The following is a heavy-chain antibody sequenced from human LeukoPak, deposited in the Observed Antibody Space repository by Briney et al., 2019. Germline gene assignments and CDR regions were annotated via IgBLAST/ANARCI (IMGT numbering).Heavy chain of an antibody. V-gene: IGHV3-7*04. Sequence: GGSLRLSCVASGFTFSNYWMSWVRQAPGKGLEWVANINLDGTEKYYVDSVKGRFTISRDNAKYSLYLQMNSLRAEDTAVYYCARENHAKFDYWGQGTLVTVPS. D-gene: IGHD1-14*01. CDR2: INLDGTEK. CDR3: ARENHAKFDY. J-gene: IGHJ4*02. CDR1: GFTFSNYW.